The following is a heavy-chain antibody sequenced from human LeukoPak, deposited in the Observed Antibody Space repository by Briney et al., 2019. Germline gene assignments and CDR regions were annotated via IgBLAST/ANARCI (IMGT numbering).Heavy chain of an antibody. J-gene: IGHJ5*02. Sequence: GGSLRLSCAASGFTFSSYSMNWVRQAPGKGLEWVSSISSSSSYIYYADSVKGRFTISRDNAKNSLYLQMNSLRAEDTAVYYCARDQLERRTLPNWFDPWGQGTLVTVSS. CDR1: GFTFSSYS. D-gene: IGHD1-1*01. CDR3: ARDQLERRTLPNWFDP. CDR2: ISSSSSYI. V-gene: IGHV3-21*01.